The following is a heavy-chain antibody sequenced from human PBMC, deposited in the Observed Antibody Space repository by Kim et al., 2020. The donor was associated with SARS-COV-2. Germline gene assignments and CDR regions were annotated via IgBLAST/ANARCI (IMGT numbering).Heavy chain of an antibody. D-gene: IGHD6-13*01. Sequence: TTYTPSLRSHVTISVDTSKNPFSLKLSSVTAADTAVYSCAKDRGGAAADVWGQGTTVTVSS. CDR2: T. V-gene: IGHV4-59*01. CDR3: AKDRGGAAADV. J-gene: IGHJ6*02.